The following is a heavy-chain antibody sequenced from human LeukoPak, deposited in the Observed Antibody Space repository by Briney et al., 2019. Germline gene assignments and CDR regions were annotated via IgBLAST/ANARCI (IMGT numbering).Heavy chain of an antibody. V-gene: IGHV1-18*01. CDR1: GYIFTNYG. J-gene: IGHJ4*02. CDR3: ASGYYDILTGYDWFDY. CDR2: ISAYNGNT. D-gene: IGHD3-9*01. Sequence: ASVRVSCKASGYIFTNYGISWVRQAPGQGLEWMGWISAYNGNTNYAQKLQGRVTMTTDTSTSTAYMELRSLRSDGTAVYYCASGYYDILTGYDWFDYWGQGTLVTVSS.